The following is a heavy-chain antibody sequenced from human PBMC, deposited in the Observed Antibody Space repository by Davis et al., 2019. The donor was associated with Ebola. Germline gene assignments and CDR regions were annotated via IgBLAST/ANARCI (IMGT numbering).Heavy chain of an antibody. V-gene: IGHV3-73*01. Sequence: PGGSLRLSCAASGFTFSGSAMHWVRQASGKGLEWVGRIRSKANSYATAYAASVKARFTISRDDSKNTAYLQMNSLKTEDTAVYYCSAWNTMVQGVIGRNGMDVWGQGTTVTVSS. J-gene: IGHJ6*02. CDR3: SAWNTMVQGVIGRNGMDV. CDR2: IRSKANSYAT. CDR1: GFTFSGSA. D-gene: IGHD3-10*01.